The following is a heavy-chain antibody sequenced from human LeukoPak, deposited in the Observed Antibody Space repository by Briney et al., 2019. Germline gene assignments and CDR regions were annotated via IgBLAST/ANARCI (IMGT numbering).Heavy chain of an antibody. V-gene: IGHV3-23*01. CDR3: AKDRDGGTNTRAKGFDY. CDR2: ISASGGTT. CDR1: GLTFSSFA. Sequence: GGSLRLSCAASGLTFSSFAMSWVRQAPGKGLEWVSAISASGGTTYSADSVRGRFIISRDNSKNTLYLQVNSLRVEDTAVYYCAKDRDGGTNTRAKGFDYWGQGTLVTVSS. J-gene: IGHJ4*02. D-gene: IGHD1-7*01.